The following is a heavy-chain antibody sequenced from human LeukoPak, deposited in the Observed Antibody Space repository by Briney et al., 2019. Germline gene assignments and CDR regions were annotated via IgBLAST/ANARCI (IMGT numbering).Heavy chain of an antibody. Sequence: ASVKVSCKASGYTFTSYGISWVRQAPGQGLEWMGWISAYNGNTNYAQKLQGRVTMTTDTSTSTAYMELRSLRSDDTAVYHCAAGRSSSSGPYNYYYMDVWGKGTTVTVSS. D-gene: IGHD6-6*01. CDR3: AAGRSSSSGPYNYYYMDV. V-gene: IGHV1-18*01. J-gene: IGHJ6*03. CDR2: ISAYNGNT. CDR1: GYTFTSYG.